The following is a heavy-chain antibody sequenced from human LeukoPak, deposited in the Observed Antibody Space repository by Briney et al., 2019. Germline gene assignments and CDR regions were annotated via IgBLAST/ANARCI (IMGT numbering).Heavy chain of an antibody. CDR1: GFTFSIYA. CDR2: ISGSGGST. J-gene: IGHJ4*02. Sequence: GGCLRLSCAASGFTFSIYAMSWVRQAPGKGLEWVSAISGSGGSTYYADSVKGRFTISRDNSKNTLYLQMNSLRAEDTAVYYCAKEPGIADYFDYWGEGTLVTVSS. CDR3: AKEPGIADYFDY. V-gene: IGHV3-23*01. D-gene: IGHD6-13*01.